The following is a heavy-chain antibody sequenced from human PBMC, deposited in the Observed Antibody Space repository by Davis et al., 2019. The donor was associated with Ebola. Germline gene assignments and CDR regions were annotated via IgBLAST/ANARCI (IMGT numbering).Heavy chain of an antibody. CDR2: IYYSGTT. D-gene: IGHD4-17*01. CDR3: ARGDNYGDYAFDY. CDR1: GGSISSSSYY. Sequence: MPSETLSLTCTVSGGSISSSSYYWGWIRQPPGKGLEWIGTIYYSGTTYYNPSLKSRLTISVDTSKNQFSLKLSSVTAADTAVYYCARGDNYGDYAFDYWGQGTLVTVSS. J-gene: IGHJ4*02. V-gene: IGHV4-39*01.